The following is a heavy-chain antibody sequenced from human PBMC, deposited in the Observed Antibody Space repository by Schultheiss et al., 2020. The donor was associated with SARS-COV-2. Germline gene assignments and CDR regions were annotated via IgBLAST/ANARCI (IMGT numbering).Heavy chain of an antibody. CDR1: GGTFSSYA. J-gene: IGHJ4*02. CDR3: ARGSSSSWYGIQPFDY. V-gene: IGHV1-69*13. D-gene: IGHD6-13*01. CDR2: IIPIFGTA. Sequence: SVKVSCKASGGTFSSYAFSWVRQAPGQGLEWMGRIIPIFGTANYAQKFQGRVTITAAESTSTAYMELSSLRSEDTAVYYCARGSSSSWYGIQPFDYWGQGTLVTVSS.